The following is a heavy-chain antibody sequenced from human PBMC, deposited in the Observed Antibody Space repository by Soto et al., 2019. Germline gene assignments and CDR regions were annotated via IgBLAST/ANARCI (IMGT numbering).Heavy chain of an antibody. CDR2: LSGSGGST. Sequence: DGSLRLSSAASGLTFSSNAMSWVRQAPGKGLEWVSALSGSGGSTYYADSVKGRFTISRDNFKNTLYLQMNSLRAEDTNVYYCAKETSNYDFWSGYSNFDYWGQGTLVTVSS. CDR1: GLTFSSNA. CDR3: AKETSNYDFWSGYSNFDY. J-gene: IGHJ4*02. D-gene: IGHD3-3*01. V-gene: IGHV3-23*01.